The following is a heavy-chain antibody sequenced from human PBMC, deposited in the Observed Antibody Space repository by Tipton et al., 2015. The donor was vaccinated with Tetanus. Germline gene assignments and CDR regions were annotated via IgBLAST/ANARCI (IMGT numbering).Heavy chain of an antibody. V-gene: IGHV4-31*03. Sequence: TLSLTCTVSGGSITNGGYYWSWIRQHPGKGLEWIGEISHSENTNYNPSLQSRVTISMNTANNRIYLNLTSVTAADTAVYYCARWRDGINRALDSWGQGIMVTVSS. D-gene: IGHD5-24*01. J-gene: IGHJ4*02. CDR1: GGSITNGGYY. CDR3: ARWRDGINRALDS. CDR2: ISHSENT.